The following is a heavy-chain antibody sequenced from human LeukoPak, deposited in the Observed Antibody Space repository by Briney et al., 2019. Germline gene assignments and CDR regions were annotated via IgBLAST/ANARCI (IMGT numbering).Heavy chain of an antibody. CDR2: VSHSGDT. V-gene: IGHV4-4*02. CDR1: GGSISYNNW. CDR3: ATYYDTSGYKWNY. J-gene: IGHJ4*02. D-gene: IGHD3-22*01. Sequence: SETLSLTCAVSGGSISYNNWWSWVRQSPGKGLEWIGEVSHSGDTNCNPSLKSRLAMSVDKSKNQYSLELSSVTAADTAVYYCATYYDTSGYKWNYWGQGTLVTVSS.